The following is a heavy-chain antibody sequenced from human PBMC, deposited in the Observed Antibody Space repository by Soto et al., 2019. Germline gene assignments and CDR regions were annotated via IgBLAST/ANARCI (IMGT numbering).Heavy chain of an antibody. J-gene: IGHJ6*03. CDR2: ISSSSSYI. CDR3: ARGSMVRGVIMSRYYYMDV. CDR1: GFTFSSYS. V-gene: IGHV3-21*01. Sequence: GGSLRLSCAASGFTFSSYSMNWVRQAPGKGLEWVSSISSSSSYIYYADSVKGRFTISRDNAKNSLYLQMNSLGAEDTAVYYCARGSMVRGVIMSRYYYMDVWGKGTTVTVSS. D-gene: IGHD3-10*01.